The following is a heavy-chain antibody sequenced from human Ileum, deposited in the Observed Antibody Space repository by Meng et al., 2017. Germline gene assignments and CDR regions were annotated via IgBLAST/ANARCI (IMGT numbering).Heavy chain of an antibody. CDR2: IIPIFGTA. V-gene: IGHV1-69*05. J-gene: IGHJ6*02. D-gene: IGHD3-10*02. Sequence: SVKVSCKASGGTFSSYAISWVRQAPGQGLEWMGGIIPIFGTANYAQKFQGRVTMTRDTSNNTAYVDLSSLRSDDTAVYFCARECSQAGMDVWGQGTTVTVSS. CDR1: GGTFSSYA. CDR3: ARECSQAGMDV.